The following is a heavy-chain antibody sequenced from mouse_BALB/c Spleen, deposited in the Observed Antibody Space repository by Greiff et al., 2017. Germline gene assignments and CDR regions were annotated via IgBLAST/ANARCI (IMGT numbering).Heavy chain of an antibody. V-gene: IGHV5-17*02. CDR2: ISSGSSTI. CDR3: ARSKFLDY. Sequence: EVHLVESGGGLVQPGGSRKLSCAASGFTFSSFGMHWVRQAPEKGLEWVAYISSGSSTIYYADTVKGRFTISRDNPKNTLFLQMTSLRSEDTAMYYCARSKFLDYWGQGTSVTVSS. CDR1: GFTFSSFG. J-gene: IGHJ4*01.